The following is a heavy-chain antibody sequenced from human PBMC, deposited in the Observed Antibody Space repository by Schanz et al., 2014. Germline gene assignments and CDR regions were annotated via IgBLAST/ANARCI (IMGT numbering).Heavy chain of an antibody. CDR1: GGSISSSF. V-gene: IGHV4-4*07. Sequence: QVKLQESGPGLVKPSETLSLTCNVSGGSISSSFWSWIRQPAGKGLEWIGRIYTSGSTNYNPSLKRRVTISLDTSQSQFSLRLTSVSSADTAMYYCARVGRNSYGFTSRFDAWGQGTLGAVSS. D-gene: IGHD3-16*01. J-gene: IGHJ5*02. CDR2: IYTSGST. CDR3: ARVGRNSYGFTSRFDA.